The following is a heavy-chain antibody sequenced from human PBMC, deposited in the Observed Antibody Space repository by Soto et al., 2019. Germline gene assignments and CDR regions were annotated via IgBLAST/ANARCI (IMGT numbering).Heavy chain of an antibody. V-gene: IGHV1-69*02. CDR3: ARVSEMGTMSKGYYYYMDV. Sequence: QVQLVQSGAEVKKPGSSVKVSCKASGDTFNNHTISWVRQAPGQGLEWMGRNIPVLGVANYAQKFQGRVTITADKSTSTAYMEVSSLRSEDTAMYYCARVSEMGTMSKGYYYYMDVWGKGTTVTVSS. CDR2: NIPVLGVA. D-gene: IGHD5-12*01. J-gene: IGHJ6*03. CDR1: GDTFNNHT.